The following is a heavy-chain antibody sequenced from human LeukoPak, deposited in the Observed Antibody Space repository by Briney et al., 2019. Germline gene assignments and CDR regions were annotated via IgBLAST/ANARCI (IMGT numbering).Heavy chain of an antibody. CDR3: AREATVTTAWGY. V-gene: IGHV1-2*02. D-gene: IGHD4-17*01. Sequence: ASVKVSCKASGYTFTDYYIHWVRQAPGQGLEWMGWINPNSGGTNYAQKFQGRVTMTRDTSISTAYMELSRLRSDDTAVYYCAREATVTTAWGYWGQGTLVTDSS. CDR1: GYTFTDYY. J-gene: IGHJ4*02. CDR2: INPNSGGT.